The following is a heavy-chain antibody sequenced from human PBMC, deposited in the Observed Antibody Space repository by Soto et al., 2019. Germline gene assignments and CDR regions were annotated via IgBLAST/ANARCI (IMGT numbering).Heavy chain of an antibody. V-gene: IGHV4-38-2*02. J-gene: IGHJ6*02. CDR2: IYHSGST. CDR3: ARDLYYDFWSAPPYYYYGMDV. D-gene: IGHD3-3*01. Sequence: SETLSLTCAVSGYSISSGYYWGWIRQPPGKGLEWIGSIYHSGSTYYNPSLKSRVTISVDTSKNQFSLKLSSVTAADTAVYYCARDLYYDFWSAPPYYYYGMDVWGQGTTVTVSS. CDR1: GYSISSGYY.